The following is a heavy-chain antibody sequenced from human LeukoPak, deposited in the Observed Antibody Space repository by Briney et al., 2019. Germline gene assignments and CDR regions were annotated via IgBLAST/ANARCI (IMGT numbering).Heavy chain of an antibody. CDR2: INPNSGGT. V-gene: IGHV1-2*02. Sequence: GASVKVSCKASGYTFTGYYMHWVRQAPGQGLEWMGWINPNSGGTNYAQKFQGRVTMTRDTSISTAYMELSRLRSDDTAVYYCARAPDYYDSSGYYSYYYYYYMDVWGKGTTVTVSS. D-gene: IGHD3-22*01. CDR3: ARAPDYYDSSGYYSYYYYYYMDV. J-gene: IGHJ6*03. CDR1: GYTFTGYY.